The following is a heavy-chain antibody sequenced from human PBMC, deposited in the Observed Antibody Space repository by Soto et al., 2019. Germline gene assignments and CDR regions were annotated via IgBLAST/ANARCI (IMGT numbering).Heavy chain of an antibody. CDR3: VREYSNSPEAFDF. D-gene: IGHD6-13*01. CDR2: IYYTGST. J-gene: IGHJ4*02. Sequence: SETLSLTCTVSGVSVNNDNYYWSWIRQPPGKGLEWIGYIYYTGSTTYNPSLKSRVTISLGTSRNHFSLSMRSVTAADTAVFYCVREYSNSPEAFDFWGRGTLVTVSS. V-gene: IGHV4-61*03. CDR1: GVSVNNDNYY.